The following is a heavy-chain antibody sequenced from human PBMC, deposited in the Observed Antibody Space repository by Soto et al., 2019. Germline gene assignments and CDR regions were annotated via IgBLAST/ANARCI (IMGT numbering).Heavy chain of an antibody. CDR3: ARGVPYYYGSGEYYFDY. Sequence: EVQLVESGGGLVQPGGSLRLSCAASGFTFSSYDMHWVRQATGKGLEWVSAIGTAGDTYYPGSVKGRFTISRENAKNSXYLQMNSLRAGDTAVYYCARGVPYYYGSGEYYFDYWGQGTLVTVSS. CDR2: IGTAGDT. D-gene: IGHD3-10*01. J-gene: IGHJ4*02. CDR1: GFTFSSYD. V-gene: IGHV3-13*04.